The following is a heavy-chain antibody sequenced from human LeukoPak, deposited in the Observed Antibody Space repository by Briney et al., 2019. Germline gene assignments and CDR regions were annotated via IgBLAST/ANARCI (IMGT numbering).Heavy chain of an antibody. CDR3: ARKNTQDAFDI. V-gene: IGHV3-64*01. Sequence: PGGSLRLSCAASGFTFSSYAMHWVRRAPGKGLEYVSAISSNGGSTYYANSVKGRFTISRDNSKNTLYLQMGSLRAEDMAVYFSARKNTQDAFDIWGQGTMVTVSS. CDR1: GFTFSSYA. D-gene: IGHD2-15*01. CDR2: ISSNGGST. J-gene: IGHJ3*02.